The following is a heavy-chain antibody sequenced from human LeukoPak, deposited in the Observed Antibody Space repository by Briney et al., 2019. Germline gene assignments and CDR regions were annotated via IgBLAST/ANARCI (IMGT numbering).Heavy chain of an antibody. CDR1: GFTFSSYI. J-gene: IGHJ3*02. CDR3: ARGGSYLSAFDI. CDR2: ISYDEKSK. D-gene: IGHD1-26*01. Sequence: GGSLRLSCAVSGFTFSSYIMHWVRQAPGKGLEWVALISYDEKSKFYPDSVRGRFTISRDNSKNTVYLQMNSLRAEDTAVYYCARGGSYLSAFDIWGQGTMVTVSS. V-gene: IGHV3-30*04.